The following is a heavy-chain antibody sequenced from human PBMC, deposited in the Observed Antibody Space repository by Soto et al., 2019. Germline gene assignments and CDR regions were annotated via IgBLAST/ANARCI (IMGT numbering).Heavy chain of an antibody. CDR3: AKGRAITVYGVNILFDY. CDR1: GFTFSSYG. CDR2: ISYDGSNK. Sequence: GGSLRLSCAASGFTFSSYGMHWVRQAPGKGLEWVAVISYDGSNKYYADSVKGRFTISRDNSKNVLYLQMNSLSADDAAVYFCAKGRAITVYGVNILFDYWGLGTLVTVSS. J-gene: IGHJ4*01. V-gene: IGHV3-30*18. D-gene: IGHD3-3*01.